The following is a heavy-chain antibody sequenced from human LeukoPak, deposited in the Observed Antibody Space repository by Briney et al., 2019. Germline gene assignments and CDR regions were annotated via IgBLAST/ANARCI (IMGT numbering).Heavy chain of an antibody. Sequence: SGGSLRLSCAASGFTFSSYWMSWVRQAPGKGLEWVANIKQDGSEKYYVDSVKGRFTISRDNAKNTLYLQMNSLRAEDTAVYYCAKDLASGSYSDYWGQGTLVTVSS. CDR1: GFTFSSYW. D-gene: IGHD1-26*01. V-gene: IGHV3-7*03. CDR3: AKDLASGSYSDY. J-gene: IGHJ4*02. CDR2: IKQDGSEK.